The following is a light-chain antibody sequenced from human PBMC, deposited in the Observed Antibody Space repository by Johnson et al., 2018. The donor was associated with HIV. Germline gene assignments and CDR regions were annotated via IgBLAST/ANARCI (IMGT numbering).Light chain of an antibody. CDR3: GTWDSSLSAEV. CDR1: SSNIGNNY. J-gene: IGLJ1*01. CDR2: ENN. Sequence: QLVLSQPPSVSAAPGQKVTISCSGSSSNIGNNYVSWYQQLPGTAPKLLIYENNKRPSGIPYRFSGSKSGTSATLGITGLQTGDEADYYCGTWDSSLSAEVFGTGTKVTVL. V-gene: IGLV1-51*02.